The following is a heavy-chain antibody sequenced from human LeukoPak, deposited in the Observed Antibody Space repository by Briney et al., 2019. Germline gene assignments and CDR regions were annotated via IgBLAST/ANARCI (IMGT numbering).Heavy chain of an antibody. D-gene: IGHD3-10*01. CDR3: ARLPLRSYYKDDY. CDR2: IYYSGST. CDR1: GGSISSSSYY. Sequence: TTSETLSLTCTVSGGSISSSSYYWGWIRQPPGKGLEWIGSIYYSGSTYYNPSLKSRVTISVDTSKNQFSLKLSSVTAADTAVYYCARLPLRSYYKDDYWGQGTLVTVSS. J-gene: IGHJ4*02. V-gene: IGHV4-39*07.